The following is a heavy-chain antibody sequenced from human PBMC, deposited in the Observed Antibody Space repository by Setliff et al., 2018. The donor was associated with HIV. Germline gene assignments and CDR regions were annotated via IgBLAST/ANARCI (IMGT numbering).Heavy chain of an antibody. V-gene: IGHV4-61*10. CDR1: GDSITRGSYY. CDR2: VFYTGFA. Sequence: SETLSLTCTVSGDSITRGSYYWSWIRQPAGKGLEWMGYVFYTGFAAYNPSLKSRLTISVDTSKSQFSLRLTSVTAADTAIYYCARQVSIPGVAITPVDYWGQGALVTVSS. CDR3: ARQVSIPGVAITPVDY. J-gene: IGHJ4*02. D-gene: IGHD5-12*01.